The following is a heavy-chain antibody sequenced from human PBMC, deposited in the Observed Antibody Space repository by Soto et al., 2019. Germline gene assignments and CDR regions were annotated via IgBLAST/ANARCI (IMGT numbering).Heavy chain of an antibody. V-gene: IGHV4-59*01. CDR3: ARAHTGGWYVTDH. CDR2: VYSTGAT. Sequence: PSETLSLTCTVSGGSLSSYYWTWIRQPPGKGLEWIGYVYSTGATSYNPSLRSRVTMSIDASKNQFSLKVRSVTAADTAVYFCARAHTGGWYVTDHWGQGTLVTV. D-gene: IGHD6-19*01. CDR1: GGSLSSYY. J-gene: IGHJ4*02.